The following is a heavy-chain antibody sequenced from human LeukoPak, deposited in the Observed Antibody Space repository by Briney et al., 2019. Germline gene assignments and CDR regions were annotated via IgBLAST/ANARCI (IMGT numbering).Heavy chain of an antibody. CDR1: GDSITSYY. V-gene: IGHV4-59*08. D-gene: IGHD3-22*01. J-gene: IGHJ4*02. Sequence: SEALSLTCNVSGDSITSYYWNWIRQPPGKGLEWIGYIYYTGSTNSNPSLKSRLTISLDTSKKHFSLKLTSVTAADTAIYYCASSYFYDGNRYFDYWGQGALVTVSS. CDR2: IYYTGST. CDR3: ASSYFYDGNRYFDY.